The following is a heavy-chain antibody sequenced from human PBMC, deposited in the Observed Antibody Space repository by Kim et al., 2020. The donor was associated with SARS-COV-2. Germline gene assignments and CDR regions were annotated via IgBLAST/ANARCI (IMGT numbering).Heavy chain of an antibody. CDR2: ISSDGITT. V-gene: IGHV3-64D*06. Sequence: GGSLRLSCSASGFTFRSYTIYWVRQAPGKGPEYVSDISSDGITTYYADSVRGRFAISRDNLKNTLYLQMSSLRTEDTAVYFCVKDYGRGWNQSGYWY. D-gene: IGHD6-19*01. J-gene: IGHJ2*01. CDR3: VKDYGRGWNQSGYWY. CDR1: GFTFRSYT.